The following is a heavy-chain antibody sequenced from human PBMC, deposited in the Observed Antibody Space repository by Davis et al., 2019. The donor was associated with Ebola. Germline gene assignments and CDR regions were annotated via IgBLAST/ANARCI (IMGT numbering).Heavy chain of an antibody. CDR2: IKTKTDGGTT. V-gene: IGHV3-15*07. D-gene: IGHD3-22*01. CDR1: GFTFSGSA. J-gene: IGHJ4*02. Sequence: GGSLRLSCAASGFTFSGSAMHWVRQASGKGLEWVGRIKTKTDGGTTDYAAPVKGRFTISRDDSKNTLYLQMNSLKTEDTAVYYCTTYYITMIVVRSYWGQGTLVTVSS. CDR3: TTYYITMIVVRSY.